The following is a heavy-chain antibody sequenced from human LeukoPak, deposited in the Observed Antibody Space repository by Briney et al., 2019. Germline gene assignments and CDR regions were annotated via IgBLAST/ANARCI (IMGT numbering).Heavy chain of an antibody. CDR1: VGSISSGVYS. CDR2: MYYSGCT. J-gene: IGHJ4*02. V-gene: IGHV4-30-4*08. CDR3: ARAEYYYDSIGTLRPYYFDY. Sequence: PWETLLLTCSIPVGSISSGVYSSSWRPQPPGKGLEWLGYMYYSGCTYYNPSLKSRVTISVDTSKNQFSLKLSSVTSADTAVYYCARAEYYYDSIGTLRPYYFDYWGQGALVTVSS. D-gene: IGHD3-22*01.